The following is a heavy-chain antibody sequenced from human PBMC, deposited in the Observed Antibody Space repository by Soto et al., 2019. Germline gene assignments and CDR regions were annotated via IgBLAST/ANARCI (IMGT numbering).Heavy chain of an antibody. Sequence: GASVKVSCKASGGTFSSYTISWVRQAPGQGLEWMGRIIPILGIANYAQKFQGRVTITADKSTSTAYMELSSLRSEDTAVYYCARDKGYSSSWYISERSYYYHYYMDVWGKGTTVTVSS. CDR1: GGTFSSYT. J-gene: IGHJ6*03. V-gene: IGHV1-69*04. CDR3: ARDKGYSSSWYISERSYYYHYYMDV. CDR2: IIPILGIA. D-gene: IGHD6-13*01.